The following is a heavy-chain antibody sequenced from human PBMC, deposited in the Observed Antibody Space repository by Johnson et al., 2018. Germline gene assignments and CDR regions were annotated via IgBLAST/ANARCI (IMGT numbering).Heavy chain of an antibody. CDR2: IWYDGSNK. D-gene: IGHD2-15*01. Sequence: QVQLVQSGGGVVQPGRSLRLSCAASGFTFSSYGMHWVRQAPGKGLEWVAVIWYDGSNKYYADSVKGRFTISRDNSKNTLYLQMNSLRAEDTAVYYCASEIVVVVAATPNGAFDIWGQGTMVTVSS. J-gene: IGHJ3*02. V-gene: IGHV3-33*01. CDR3: ASEIVVVVAATPNGAFDI. CDR1: GFTFSSYG.